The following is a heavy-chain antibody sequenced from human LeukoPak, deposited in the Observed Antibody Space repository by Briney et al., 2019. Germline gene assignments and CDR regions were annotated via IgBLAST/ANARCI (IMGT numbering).Heavy chain of an antibody. CDR2: INHSGST. V-gene: IGHV4-34*01. Sequence: SETLSLTCAVYGGSFSGYYWSWIRQPPGKGLEWIGEINHSGSTNYNPSLKSRVTISVDTSKNQFSLKLRSVTAADTAVYYCARGPHIAAAGTGRFWNYWGQGTLVTASS. J-gene: IGHJ4*02. D-gene: IGHD6-13*01. CDR3: ARGPHIAAAGTGRFWNY. CDR1: GGSFSGYY.